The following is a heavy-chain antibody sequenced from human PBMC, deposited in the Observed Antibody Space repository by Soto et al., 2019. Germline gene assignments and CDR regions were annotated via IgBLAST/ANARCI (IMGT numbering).Heavy chain of an antibody. Sequence: QVQLVQSGAEVKKPGASVKVSCKASGYTFTSYGISWVRQAPGQGLEWMGWISAYNGNTNYAQKLQGRVTMTTDTSTSTADMELRSLRSDDTAVYYCARDHVRMAAAGEGGDYWGQGTLVTVSS. CDR2: ISAYNGNT. J-gene: IGHJ4*02. V-gene: IGHV1-18*01. CDR3: ARDHVRMAAAGEGGDY. CDR1: GYTFTSYG. D-gene: IGHD6-13*01.